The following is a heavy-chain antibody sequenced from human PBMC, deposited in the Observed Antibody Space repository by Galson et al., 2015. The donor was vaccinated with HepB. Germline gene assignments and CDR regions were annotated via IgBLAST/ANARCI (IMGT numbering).Heavy chain of an antibody. Sequence: SETLSLTCTVSGGSISSYYWSWIRQPAGKGLEWIGRIYTSGSTNYNPSLKSRVTMSVDTSKNQFSLKLSSVTAADTAVYYCARSGGKPGSSSSFDYWGQGTLVTVSS. J-gene: IGHJ4*02. CDR3: ARSGGKPGSSSSFDY. D-gene: IGHD6-13*01. CDR2: IYTSGST. CDR1: GGSISSYY. V-gene: IGHV4-4*07.